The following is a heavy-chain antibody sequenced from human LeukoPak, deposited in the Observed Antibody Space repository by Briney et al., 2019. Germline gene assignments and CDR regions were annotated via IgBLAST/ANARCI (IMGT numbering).Heavy chain of an antibody. D-gene: IGHD3-3*01. J-gene: IGHJ4*02. Sequence: GGSLRLSCAASGFTFRSYWMHWVRQAPGKGLVWVSRINSDGSTTNYADSVKSRFTISRDNAKNTLYLQMNSLRAEDTAVYYCARAPYFDFWSGYPPDYWGQGTLVTVSS. CDR1: GFTFRSYW. CDR2: INSDGSTT. CDR3: ARAPYFDFWSGYPPDY. V-gene: IGHV3-74*01.